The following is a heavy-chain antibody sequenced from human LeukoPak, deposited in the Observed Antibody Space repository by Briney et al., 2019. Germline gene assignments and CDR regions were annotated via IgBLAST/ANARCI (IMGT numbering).Heavy chain of an antibody. Sequence: GGSLRLSCAASGFTLSSYAMSWVRQAPGKGLEWVSVLYAGGESYYADSVLGRFTISRDNSNNTVFLEMNSLTADDTAVYFCARDSAGNQYSSGNFDLWGQGTLVTVSS. J-gene: IGHJ4*02. V-gene: IGHV3-23*03. CDR2: LYAGGES. CDR3: ARDSAGNQYSSGNFDL. D-gene: IGHD3-10*01. CDR1: GFTLSSYA.